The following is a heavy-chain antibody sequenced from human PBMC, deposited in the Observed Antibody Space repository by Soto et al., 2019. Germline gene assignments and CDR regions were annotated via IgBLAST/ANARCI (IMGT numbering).Heavy chain of an antibody. Sequence: GGSPRLSCAASGFIFSTYAMNWVRQAPGKGLELVSAISNSGGTAYYAESVRGRFTISRDNSKNTLYLQMNSLRAEDTAVYYCASLAVAGTNYYYGMDVWGQGTTVTVSS. CDR2: ISNSGGTA. CDR1: GFIFSTYA. V-gene: IGHV3-23*01. D-gene: IGHD6-19*01. CDR3: ASLAVAGTNYYYGMDV. J-gene: IGHJ6*02.